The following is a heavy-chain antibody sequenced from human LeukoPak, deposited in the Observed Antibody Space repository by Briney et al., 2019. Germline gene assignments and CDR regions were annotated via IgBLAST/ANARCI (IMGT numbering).Heavy chain of an antibody. J-gene: IGHJ4*02. CDR2: FMPIFGTA. CDR1: GGTFSNYA. D-gene: IGHD3-22*01. Sequence: SVKVSCKAPGGTFSNYAISWVRQAPGQGLEWMGRFMPIFGTANHAQKFQGRVTITTDESTTTAYMELSSLKSEDTAVYYCARGESYTSSGYYYWGQGTLVTVSS. CDR3: ARGESYTSSGYYY. V-gene: IGHV1-69*05.